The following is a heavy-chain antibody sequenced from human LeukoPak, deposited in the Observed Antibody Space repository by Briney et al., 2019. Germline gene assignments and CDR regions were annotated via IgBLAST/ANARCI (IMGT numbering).Heavy chain of an antibody. CDR3: AKSERFDP. J-gene: IGHJ5*02. CDR2: IGGSGAAT. CDR1: GFTFRNYA. D-gene: IGHD1-1*01. V-gene: IGHV3-23*01. Sequence: GGSLRLSCSASGFTFRNYAMSWVRQAPGRGLEWVSTIGGSGAATKYAASVKGRFTISRDNSKNTVDLQMNSLRGDDTAVYYCAKSERFDPWGQGTLVTVSS.